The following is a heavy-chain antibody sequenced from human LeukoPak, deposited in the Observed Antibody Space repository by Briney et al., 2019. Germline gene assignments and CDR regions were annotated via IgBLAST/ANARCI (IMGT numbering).Heavy chain of an antibody. D-gene: IGHD4-17*01. CDR3: ARPYGDYARSAFDI. Sequence: GSLRLSCAASGFTFNNYGMHWVRQAPGMGLEWVAVIWYAETYKYYADSVKGRFTISRDNSKNTLYLQMNTLRAEDTAVYYCARPYGDYARSAFDIWGQGTMVTVSS. V-gene: IGHV3-33*01. CDR2: IWYAETYK. J-gene: IGHJ3*02. CDR1: GFTFNNYG.